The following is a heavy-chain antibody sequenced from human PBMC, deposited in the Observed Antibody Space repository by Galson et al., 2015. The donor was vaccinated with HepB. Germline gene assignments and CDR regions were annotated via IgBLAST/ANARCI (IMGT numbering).Heavy chain of an antibody. J-gene: IGHJ4*02. CDR3: ARARYGTGWSFDS. CDR2: INLSGGAA. V-gene: IGHV1-46*01. Sequence: SVKVSCKASGYNFATYDIHWVRQAPGQGLEWVGLINLSGGAANHTQSFQDRVTMTADASTTTVYLELSSLRSDGTAFYFCARARYGTGWSFDSWGQGTLVIVSS. CDR1: GYNFATYD. D-gene: IGHD6-19*01.